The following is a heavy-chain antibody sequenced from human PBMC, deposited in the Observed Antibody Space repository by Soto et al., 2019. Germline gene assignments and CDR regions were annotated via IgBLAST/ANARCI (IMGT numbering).Heavy chain of an antibody. D-gene: IGHD2-15*01. Sequence: GGSLRLSCAASGFTFSSYGMHWVRQAPGKGLEWVAVISYDGSNKYYADSVKGRFTISRDNSKNTLYLQMNSLRAEDTAVYYCACSGGSCYSDYWGQGTLVTVSS. CDR2: ISYDGSNK. CDR3: ACSGGSCYSDY. CDR1: GFTFSSYG. J-gene: IGHJ4*02. V-gene: IGHV3-30*03.